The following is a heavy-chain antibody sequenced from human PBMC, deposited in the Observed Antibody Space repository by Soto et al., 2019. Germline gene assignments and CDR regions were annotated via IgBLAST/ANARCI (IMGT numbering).Heavy chain of an antibody. J-gene: IGHJ6*02. D-gene: IGHD3-10*01. CDR3: ARQGFGPLHGLVDV. Sequence: QVQLQESGPGLVKPSETLSLSCTVSGGSISSYYWSWFRQSPGKRMEWIGYVHHSWGSSYNPSLQNRVAISLDTSTSQFSLKVTSVTATDTAVYYCARQGFGPLHGLVDVWGQGTTVTVSS. CDR1: GGSISSYY. CDR2: VHHSWGS. V-gene: IGHV4-59*08.